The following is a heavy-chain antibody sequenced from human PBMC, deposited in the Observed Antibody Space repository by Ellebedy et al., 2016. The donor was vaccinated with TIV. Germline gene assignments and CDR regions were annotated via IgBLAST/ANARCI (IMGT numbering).Heavy chain of an antibody. V-gene: IGHV4-39*01. D-gene: IGHD2-21*02. CDR3: AVVTPWHYYYGLDV. CDR1: GGSISSSSYY. CDR2: IYYSGST. Sequence: MPSETLSLTCSVSGGSISSSSYYWGWIRQPPGKGLEWIGSIYYSGSTYYNPSLNSRVTISVDTSKNQFSLKVTSVTAADTAIYYCAVVTPWHYYYGLDVWGQGTTVTVSS. J-gene: IGHJ6*02.